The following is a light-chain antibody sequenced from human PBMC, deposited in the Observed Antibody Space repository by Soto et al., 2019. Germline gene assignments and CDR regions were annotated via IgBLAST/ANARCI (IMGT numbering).Light chain of an antibody. CDR1: QSVGNDY. CDR2: DAS. V-gene: IGKV3-20*01. J-gene: IGKJ4*01. CDR3: QQCATSPLT. Sequence: EIVLTQSPGTLSLSPGERATLSCRASQSVGNDYLAWFQQRPGQAPRRLIDDASRRATGIPDRYSGSGSGTDFTLTISRLEPEDFAVYYCQQCATSPLTFGGGTRVEIK.